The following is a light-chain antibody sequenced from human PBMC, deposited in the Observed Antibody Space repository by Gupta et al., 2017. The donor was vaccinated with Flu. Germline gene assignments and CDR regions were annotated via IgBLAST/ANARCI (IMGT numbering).Light chain of an antibody. Sequence: GDIVTITCRVSRDSGTYFAWYQQKPGKAPRLLIYDAPTLQTGVPSRFSGSGSGTKFTLTISTLQPEDFASYYCQQLNSYPLTFGGGTTVDI. CDR2: DAP. V-gene: IGKV1-9*01. CDR1: RDSGTY. J-gene: IGKJ4*01. CDR3: QQLNSYPLT.